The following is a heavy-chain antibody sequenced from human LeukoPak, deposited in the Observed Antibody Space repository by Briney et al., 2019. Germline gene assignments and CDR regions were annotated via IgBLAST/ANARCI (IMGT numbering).Heavy chain of an antibody. D-gene: IGHD3-22*01. V-gene: IGHV4-59*08. CDR1: GGSISSYY. Sequence: PSETLSLTCTVSGGSISSYYWSWIRQPPGKGLEWIGYIYYSGSTNYNPSLKSRVTISVDTSKNQFSLKLSSVTAADTAVYYCARHGSLYYDSSSGLWYFDLWGRGTLVTVSS. CDR3: ARHGSLYYDSSSGLWYFDL. J-gene: IGHJ2*01. CDR2: IYYSGST.